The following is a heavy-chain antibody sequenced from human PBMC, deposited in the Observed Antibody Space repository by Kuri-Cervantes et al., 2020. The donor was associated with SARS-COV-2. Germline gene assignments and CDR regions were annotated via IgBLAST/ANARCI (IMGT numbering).Heavy chain of an antibody. CDR2: IKQDGSEK. CDR3: AREEVGAFDI. V-gene: IGHV3-7*01. D-gene: IGHD1-26*01. J-gene: IGHJ3*02. CDR1: GFTFSSYG. Sequence: SCAASGFTFSSYGMHWVRQAPGKGLEWVANIKQDGSEKYYVDSVKGRFTISRDNAKNSLYLQMNSLRAEDTAVYYCAREEVGAFDIWGQGTMVTVSS.